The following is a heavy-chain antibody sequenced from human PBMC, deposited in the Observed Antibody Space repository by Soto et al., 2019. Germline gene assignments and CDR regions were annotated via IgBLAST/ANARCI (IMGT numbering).Heavy chain of an antibody. CDR3: ARDRVTTNDAFDI. CDR1: GFTFSSYS. Sequence: GGSLRLSCAASGFTFSSYSMNWVRQAPGKGLEWVSYISSSSSTIYYADSVKGRFTISRDNAKNSLYLQMNSLRAEDTAVYYCARDRVTTNDAFDIWGQGTMVTVSS. D-gene: IGHD1-1*01. V-gene: IGHV3-48*04. CDR2: ISSSSSTI. J-gene: IGHJ3*02.